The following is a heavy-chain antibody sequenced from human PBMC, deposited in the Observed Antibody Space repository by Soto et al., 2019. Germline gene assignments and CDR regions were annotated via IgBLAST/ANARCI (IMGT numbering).Heavy chain of an antibody. J-gene: IGHJ6*02. CDR1: AFTCSSYR. D-gene: IGHD3-10*01. Sequence: DGTRRLSGAHSAFTCSSYRITWVLQAPGKALEWVSSISSSISDIYYADSVKCRFTISRDNAKNSLYLQMNSLRAEDTAVYYCAREELLYGMDVCRQGTTVTVCS. V-gene: IGHV3-21*01. CDR3: AREELLYGMDV. CDR2: ISSSISDI.